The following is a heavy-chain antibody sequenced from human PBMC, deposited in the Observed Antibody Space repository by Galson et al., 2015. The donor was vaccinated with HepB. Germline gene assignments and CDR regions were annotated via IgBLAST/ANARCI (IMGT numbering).Heavy chain of an antibody. CDR3: TRDVSDWDDAFDI. CDR2: IRSKAYGGTT. D-gene: IGHD1-26*01. V-gene: IGHV3-49*03. CDR1: GFTFGDYA. Sequence: SLRLSCAASGFTFGDYAMSWFRQAPGKGLEWVGFIRSKAYGGTTEYAASVKGRFTISRDDSKSIAYLQMNSLKTEDTAVYYCTRDVSDWDDAFDIWGQGTMVTVSS. J-gene: IGHJ3*02.